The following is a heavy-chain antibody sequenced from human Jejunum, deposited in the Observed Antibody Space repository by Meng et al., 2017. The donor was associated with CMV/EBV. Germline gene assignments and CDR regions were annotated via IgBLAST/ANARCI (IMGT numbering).Heavy chain of an antibody. CDR2: IRNDGSEI. J-gene: IGHJ4*02. V-gene: IGHV3-30*02. Sequence: QVQLVESGVGVVQPGGSLRLSCVTSGISFSNSGMHWVRQAPGKGLEWVVFIRNDGSEIYYVDSVKGRFTISRDNSKNTVYLQMDSLRVEDTGIYYCVKDKGRTALDYWGQGSLVTVSS. CDR1: GISFSNSG. CDR3: VKDKGRTALDY. D-gene: IGHD3-10*01.